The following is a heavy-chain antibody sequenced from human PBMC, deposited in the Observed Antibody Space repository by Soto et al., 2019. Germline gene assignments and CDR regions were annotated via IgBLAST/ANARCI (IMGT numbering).Heavy chain of an antibody. Sequence: QVQLVQSGAEVKRPGASVRISCKASGYSFSSYFMHWVRQAPGQGLEWMAIVNPSGAGATLAQNFQGRVTMTSDTSTGTVYMELSSLRSDDTAVYYCARGSSLLRGTLDYGGRGTLVTVSS. V-gene: IGHV1-46*01. J-gene: IGHJ4*02. CDR2: VNPSGAGA. CDR3: ARGSSLLRGTLDY. D-gene: IGHD3-10*01. CDR1: GYSFSSYF.